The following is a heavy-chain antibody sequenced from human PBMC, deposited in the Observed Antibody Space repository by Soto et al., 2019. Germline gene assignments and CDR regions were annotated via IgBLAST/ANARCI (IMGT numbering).Heavy chain of an antibody. CDR1: GFTFSSYI. CDR2: ISSSSSTI. J-gene: IGHJ5*02. V-gene: IGHV3-48*01. Sequence: PGGSLRLSCAASGFTFSSYIMNWVRQAPGKGLEWVSYISSSSSTIYYADSVKGRFTISRDNAKNSLYLQMNSLRAEDTAVYYCARLARGYWFDPWGQGTLVTVSS. CDR3: ARLARGYWFDP.